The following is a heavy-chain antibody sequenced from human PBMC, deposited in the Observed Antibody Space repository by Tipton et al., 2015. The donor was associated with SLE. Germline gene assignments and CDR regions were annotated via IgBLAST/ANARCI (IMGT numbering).Heavy chain of an antibody. CDR2: ISSSGSTI. CDR3: ASLREQWLEVGYFDY. CDR1: GFTFSSYA. Sequence: SLRLSCAASGFTFSSYAMNWVRQAPGKGLEWVSYISSSGSTIYYADSVKGRFTISRDNAKNSLYLQMNSLRAEDTAVYYCASLREQWLEVGYFDYWGQGTLVTVSS. V-gene: IGHV3-48*03. J-gene: IGHJ4*02. D-gene: IGHD6-19*01.